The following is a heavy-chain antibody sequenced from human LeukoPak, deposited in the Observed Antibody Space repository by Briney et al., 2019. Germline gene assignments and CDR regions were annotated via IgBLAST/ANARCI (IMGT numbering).Heavy chain of an antibody. CDR3: ARGLRPYYDILTGPVNWFDP. CDR2: ISGSGGST. Sequence: GGTLRLSCAASGFTFSSYGMSWVRQAPGKGLEWVSAISGSGGSTYYADSVKGRFTISRDNAKNSLYLQMNSLRAEDTAVYYCARGLRPYYDILTGPVNWFDPWGQGTLVTVSS. D-gene: IGHD3-9*01. CDR1: GFTFSSYG. J-gene: IGHJ5*02. V-gene: IGHV3-23*01.